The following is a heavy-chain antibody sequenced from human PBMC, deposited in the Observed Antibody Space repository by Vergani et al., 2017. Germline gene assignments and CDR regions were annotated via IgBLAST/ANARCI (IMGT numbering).Heavy chain of an antibody. V-gene: IGHV4-39*01. J-gene: IGHJ5*02. CDR1: GASIRSSNYY. CDR2: IYYSGST. CDR3: AGHSTVEWLVKLGWIDP. D-gene: IGHD6-19*01. Sequence: QLQLQESGPGLVKPSATLSLTCSVSGASIRSSNYYWGWLRQPPGKGLEWIASIYYSGSTYYNPSLKSRVTISVDTSKNQFSLKLSSVTAADTAVYFCAGHSTVEWLVKLGWIDPWGQGTLVTVSS.